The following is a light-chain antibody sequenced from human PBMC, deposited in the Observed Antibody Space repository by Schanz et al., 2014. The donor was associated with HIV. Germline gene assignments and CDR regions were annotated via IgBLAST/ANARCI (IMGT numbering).Light chain of an antibody. CDR1: INNVGGYNF. CDR2: EVS. Sequence: QSALTQPPSASGSPGQSVTISCSGTINNVGGYNFVSWYQQHPGKAPKLIIYEVSKRPSGVPDRFSGSKSGNTASLTVSGLQAEDEADYYCSSYAGRNNVVFGGGTKLTV. CDR3: SSYAGRNNVV. J-gene: IGLJ2*01. V-gene: IGLV2-8*01.